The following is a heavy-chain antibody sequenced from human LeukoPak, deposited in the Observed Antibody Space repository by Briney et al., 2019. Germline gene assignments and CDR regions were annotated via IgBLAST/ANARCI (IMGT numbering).Heavy chain of an antibody. V-gene: IGHV3-23*01. CDR3: AKSDYGDPRYYYYMDV. Sequence: GGSLRLSCAASGFTFSSYAMSWVRQAPGKGLEWVSAISGSGGSTYYADSVKGRFTISRDNSKNTLYLQMNSLRAEDTAVYYCAKSDYGDPRYYYYMDVWGKGTTVTVSS. CDR1: GFTFSSYA. CDR2: ISGSGGST. J-gene: IGHJ6*03. D-gene: IGHD4-17*01.